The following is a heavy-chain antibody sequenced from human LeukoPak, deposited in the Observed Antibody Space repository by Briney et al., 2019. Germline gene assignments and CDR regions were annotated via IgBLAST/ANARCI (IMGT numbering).Heavy chain of an antibody. CDR1: GFTFSSYE. Sequence: GGSLRLSCAASGFTFSSYEMNWVRQAPGKGLKWVSCISNSGGTIYYADSVKGRFTISRDNAKNSVFLQMNSLRAEYTCVYYCARDDYVWGSSSHFAWWGQGTLVTVSS. J-gene: IGHJ1*01. CDR3: ARDDYVWGSSSHFAW. CDR2: ISNSGGTI. D-gene: IGHD3-16*01. V-gene: IGHV3-48*03.